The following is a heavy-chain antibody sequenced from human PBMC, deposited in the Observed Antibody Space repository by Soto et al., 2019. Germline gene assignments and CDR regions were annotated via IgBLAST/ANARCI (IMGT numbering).Heavy chain of an antibody. CDR2: SSNSGSFT. CDR1: WFTFSDHY. D-gene: IGHD1-1*01. CDR3: VRSGDNYNLLDY. J-gene: IGHJ4*02. Sequence: LXLSFAASWFTFSDHYMSWIRQAPGKGLEWIGYSSNSGSFTRYADSVKGRFSISRDNAKNSLYLQINSLRGDDTAIYYCVRSGDNYNLLDYWGQGTPVTVSS. V-gene: IGHV3-11*06.